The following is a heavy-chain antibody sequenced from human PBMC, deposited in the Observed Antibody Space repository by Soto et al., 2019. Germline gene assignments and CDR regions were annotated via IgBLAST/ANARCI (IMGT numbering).Heavy chain of an antibody. CDR3: ASIAVAGTIDY. D-gene: IGHD6-19*01. V-gene: IGHV3-74*01. J-gene: IGHJ4*02. Sequence: GGSLRLSCAASGFTLSSYWMHWVRQAPGKGLVWVSRINSDGSSTSYADSVKGRFTISRDNAKNTLYLQMNSLRAEDTAVYYCASIAVAGTIDYWGQGTLVTVSS. CDR2: INSDGSST. CDR1: GFTLSSYW.